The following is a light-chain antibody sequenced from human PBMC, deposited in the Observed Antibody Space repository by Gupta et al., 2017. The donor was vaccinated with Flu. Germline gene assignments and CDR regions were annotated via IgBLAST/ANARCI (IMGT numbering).Light chain of an antibody. CDR2: GAS. CDR3: QQYGSSPLT. J-gene: IGKJ4*01. CDR1: QSVSSSY. V-gene: IGKV3-20*01. Sequence: IVFTQSPGPLSLSPGERATLACRASQSVSSSYLAWYQQKPGQAPRLLIYGASSRATGSPDRFSGSGSGTDFTLTISRLEPEDFAVYYCQQYGSSPLTFGGGTKVEIK.